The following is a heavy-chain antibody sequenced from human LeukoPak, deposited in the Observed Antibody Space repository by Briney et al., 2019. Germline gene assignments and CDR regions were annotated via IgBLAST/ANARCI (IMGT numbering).Heavy chain of an antibody. Sequence: SETLSLTCAVSGGSISSGGYPWSWIRQPPGKGLEWIGYIYHSGSTYYNPSLKSRVTISVDTSKNQFSLKLSSVTAADTAVYYCARGGIHGGVYWGQGTLVTVSS. J-gene: IGHJ4*02. CDR1: GGSISSGGYP. CDR2: IYHSGST. CDR3: ARGGIHGGVY. V-gene: IGHV4-30-2*05. D-gene: IGHD1-14*01.